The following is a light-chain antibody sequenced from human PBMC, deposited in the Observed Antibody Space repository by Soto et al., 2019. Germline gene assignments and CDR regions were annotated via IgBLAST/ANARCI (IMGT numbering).Light chain of an antibody. J-gene: IGKJ5*01. CDR2: AAS. CDR1: QSVSSN. CDR3: QQYYSCFIT. V-gene: IGKV3-15*01. Sequence: EIVMTQSPSTLSASAGESATLSCRASQSVSSNLAWYQQKPGQAPRLLIYAASTRDTGIPARFSGSGSETDFTLTISSLQSEDVAVYYCQQYYSCFITFGQGTRLEIK.